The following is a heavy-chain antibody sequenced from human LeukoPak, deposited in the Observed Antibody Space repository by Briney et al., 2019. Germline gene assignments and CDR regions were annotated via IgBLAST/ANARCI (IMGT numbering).Heavy chain of an antibody. V-gene: IGHV3-7*01. CDR1: GFTFSSYW. J-gene: IGHJ4*02. CDR3: ARDSGSYDY. Sequence: GGSLRLSCAASGFTFSSYWMHWVRQAPGRGLEWVANIKQDGSEKYYVDSVKGRFTISRDNAKNSLSLQMNSLRAEDTAVYYCARDSGSYDYWGQGTLVTVSS. D-gene: IGHD1-26*01. CDR2: IKQDGSEK.